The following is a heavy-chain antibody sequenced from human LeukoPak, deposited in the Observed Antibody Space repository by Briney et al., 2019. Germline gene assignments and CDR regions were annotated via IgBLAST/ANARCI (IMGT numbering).Heavy chain of an antibody. Sequence: GGSLRLSCVASRFTFSDYYMSWIRKAPGKGLEWISYIGTSDTHTYYADSVKVRFTISRDNAKNSLFLQMDSLTADDTAMYYCARDGRLDYWGQGTLVTVSS. CDR3: ARDGRLDY. V-gene: IGHV3-11*01. J-gene: IGHJ4*02. CDR2: IGTSDTHT. CDR1: RFTFSDYY.